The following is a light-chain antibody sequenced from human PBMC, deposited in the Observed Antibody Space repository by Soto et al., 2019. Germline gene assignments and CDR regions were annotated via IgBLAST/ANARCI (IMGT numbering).Light chain of an antibody. CDR1: QSISRY. Sequence: ETVLTQSPAILSLSPGERATLFCRASQSISRYLAWYQQKPGQAPRLLIYDASNRATGTPARFSGSGSGTDFTLTISSLEPEDFAVSYCQQRSNWPPITFGQGTRLEIK. CDR3: QQRSNWPPIT. J-gene: IGKJ5*01. V-gene: IGKV3-11*01. CDR2: DAS.